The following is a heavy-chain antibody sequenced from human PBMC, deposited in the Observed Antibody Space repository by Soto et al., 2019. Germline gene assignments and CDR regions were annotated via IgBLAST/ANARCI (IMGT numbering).Heavy chain of an antibody. J-gene: IGHJ4*02. CDR3: ARGRGADFDY. V-gene: IGHV3-13*04. Sequence: EVQLVESGGGLVQPGGSLRLSCAASGFTLSSYDMHWVRQATGKGLEWVSGIGTAGDTYYPGSVKGRFTISGENAKNSLYLQMNSLRAGDTAVYYCARGRGADFDYWGQGTLVTVSS. CDR2: IGTAGDT. D-gene: IGHD1-26*01. CDR1: GFTLSSYD.